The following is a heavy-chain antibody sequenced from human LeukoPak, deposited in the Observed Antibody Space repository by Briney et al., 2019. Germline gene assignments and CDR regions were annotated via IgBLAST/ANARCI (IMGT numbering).Heavy chain of an antibody. J-gene: IGHJ4*02. CDR3: ARGDTATTNFDY. V-gene: IGHV4-31*03. D-gene: IGHD5-18*01. CDR2: IYYSGST. CDR1: GGSISSGGYY. Sequence: SQTLSLTGTVSGGSISSGGYYWSWIRQHPGKGLEWIGYIYYSGSTYYNPSLKSRVTISVGTSKNQFSLKLSSVTAADTAVYYCARGDTATTNFDYWGQGTLVTVSS.